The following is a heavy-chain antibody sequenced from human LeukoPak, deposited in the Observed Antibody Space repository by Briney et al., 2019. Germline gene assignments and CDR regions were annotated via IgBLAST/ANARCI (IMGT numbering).Heavy chain of an antibody. D-gene: IGHD3-10*01. CDR2: ITWNSGSI. J-gene: IGHJ6*02. CDR3: ASPIYGSGSSTYGMDV. Sequence: GGSLRLSCEASGFTFDDYAMHWVRQVPGKGLEWVSGITWNSGSIDYADSVKGRFTISRDNAKNSLYLQMNSLRAEDTAVYYCASPIYGSGSSTYGMDVWGQGTTVTVSS. V-gene: IGHV3-9*01. CDR1: GFTFDDYA.